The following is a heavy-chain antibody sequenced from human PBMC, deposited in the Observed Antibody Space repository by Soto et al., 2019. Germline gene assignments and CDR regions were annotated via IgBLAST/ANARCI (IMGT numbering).Heavy chain of an antibody. Sequence: PGGSLRLSCVGSGFTFSNYWMHWVRQAPGKGLEYVSAISSNGGSTYYADSVKGRFTISRDNSKNTLYLQMSSLRAEDTAVYYCVKGEALRFLEWLTDAFDIWGQGTMVTVSS. J-gene: IGHJ3*02. CDR3: VKGEALRFLEWLTDAFDI. CDR2: ISSNGGST. V-gene: IGHV3-64D*08. CDR1: GFTFSNYW. D-gene: IGHD3-3*01.